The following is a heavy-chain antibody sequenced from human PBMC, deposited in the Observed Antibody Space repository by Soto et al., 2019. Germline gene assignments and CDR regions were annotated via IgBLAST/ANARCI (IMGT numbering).Heavy chain of an antibody. D-gene: IGHD4-17*01. CDR3: ARGPSETTYVGDYFDY. CDR1: GFTFSFYA. V-gene: IGHV3-30-3*01. CDR2: ISYDGSNK. Sequence: PGGSLRLSCAASGFTFSFYAVYWVRQAPGKGLEWVAVISYDGSNKYYADSVKGRFTISRDNSKNTLYLEMNSLRAEDTAVYYCARGPSETTYVGDYFDYWGQGTLVTVSS. J-gene: IGHJ4*02.